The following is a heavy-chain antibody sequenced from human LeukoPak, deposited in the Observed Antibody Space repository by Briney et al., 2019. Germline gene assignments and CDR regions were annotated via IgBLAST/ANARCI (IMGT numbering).Heavy chain of an antibody. CDR2: IYYSGST. CDR1: GGSISSGDYY. Sequence: SETLSPTCTVSGGSISSGDYYWSWIRQPPGKGLEWIGYIYYSGSTYYNPSLKSRVTISVDTSKNQFSLKLSSVTAADTAVYYCARDFHCSSTSCYYRWYFDPWGRGTLVTVSS. CDR3: ARDFHCSSTSCYYRWYFDP. J-gene: IGHJ2*01. D-gene: IGHD2-2*01. V-gene: IGHV4-30-4*01.